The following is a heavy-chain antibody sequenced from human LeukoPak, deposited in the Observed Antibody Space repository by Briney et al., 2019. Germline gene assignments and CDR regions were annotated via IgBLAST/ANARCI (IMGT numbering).Heavy chain of an antibody. Sequence: SETLSLTCTVSGVSLSTYYWSWIRQPPGKGLEWIWHLYHGGNTNYNPSLKSRVTISVDTSKNQFSLRLRSVTAADTAVYYCTSLRGVPSYYYYMDIWGTGTTVTVSS. J-gene: IGHJ6*03. CDR2: LYHGGNT. CDR3: TSLRGVPSYYYYMDI. CDR1: GVSLSTYY. D-gene: IGHD3-10*01. V-gene: IGHV4-59*01.